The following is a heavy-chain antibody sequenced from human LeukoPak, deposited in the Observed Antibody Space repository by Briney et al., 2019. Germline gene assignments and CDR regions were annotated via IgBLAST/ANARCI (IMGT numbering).Heavy chain of an antibody. J-gene: IGHJ5*02. CDR3: ARRYFDWLLLKGWFDP. Sequence: SEALSLTCNVSGGSMNNKNYYWGWIRQSPGEGPEWIGNIYYNGRTFHSPSLKSRVTISLDTSKNQFSLKLTSVTAADTAIYYCARRYFDWLLLKGWFDPWGQGTLVTVSS. D-gene: IGHD3-9*01. CDR1: GGSMNNKNYY. CDR2: IYYNGRT. V-gene: IGHV4-39*01.